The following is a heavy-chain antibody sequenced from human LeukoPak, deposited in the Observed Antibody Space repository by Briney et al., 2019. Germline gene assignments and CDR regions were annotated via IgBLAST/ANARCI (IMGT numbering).Heavy chain of an antibody. CDR3: ARAYYAFWSGYFAVEPKFDY. D-gene: IGHD3-3*01. CDR1: GGSISSSNW. J-gene: IGHJ4*02. Sequence: KTSETLSLTCAVSGGSISSSNWWSWVRQPPGKGLEWIGEIYHNGSTNYNPSLKSRVTISVDKSKNQFSLKLSSVTAADTAVYYCARAYYAFWSGYFAVEPKFDYWGQGTLVTVSS. V-gene: IGHV4-4*02. CDR2: IYHNGST.